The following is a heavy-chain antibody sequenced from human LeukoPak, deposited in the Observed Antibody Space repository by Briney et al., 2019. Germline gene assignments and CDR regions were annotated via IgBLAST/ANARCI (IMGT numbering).Heavy chain of an antibody. V-gene: IGHV1-2*02. CDR1: GYTFTGYY. CDR2: INPNSGGT. D-gene: IGHD3-9*01. Sequence: GASVKVSCKASGYTFTGYYMQWVPQAPGQGLEWMGWINPNSGGTNYAQKFQGRVTMTRATSISTAYMELSRLRSDDTAVYYCARGDFDWPDYYYYYMDVWGKGTTVTVSS. CDR3: ARGDFDWPDYYYYYMDV. J-gene: IGHJ6*03.